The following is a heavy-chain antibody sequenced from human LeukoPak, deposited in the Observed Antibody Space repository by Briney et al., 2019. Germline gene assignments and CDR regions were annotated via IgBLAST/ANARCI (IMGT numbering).Heavy chain of an antibody. CDR2: INHSGST. V-gene: IGHV4-34*01. J-gene: IGHJ4*02. Sequence: SETLSLTCAVYGESFSGYYWSWIRQPPGKGLEWIGEINHSGSTNYNPSLKSRVTISVDTSKNQFSLKLSSVTAADTAVYYCARLAADLAYCGGDCYPNFDYWGQGTLVTVSS. CDR3: ARLAADLAYCGGDCYPNFDY. D-gene: IGHD2-21*02. CDR1: GESFSGYY.